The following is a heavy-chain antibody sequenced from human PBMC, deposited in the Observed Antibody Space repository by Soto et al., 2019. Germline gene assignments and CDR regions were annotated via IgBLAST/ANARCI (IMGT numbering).Heavy chain of an antibody. J-gene: IGHJ4*02. V-gene: IGHV3-53*01. CDR2: IYSGGST. Sequence: PGGSLRLSSAASGFTVSSNYMSWVRQAPGKGLEWVSVIYSGGSTYYADSVKGRFTISRDNSKNTLYLQMNSLRAEDTAVYYCARGHDILPGYSPPIGYWGQGTLVTVSS. CDR3: ARGHDILPGYSPPIGY. D-gene: IGHD3-9*01. CDR1: GFTVSSNY.